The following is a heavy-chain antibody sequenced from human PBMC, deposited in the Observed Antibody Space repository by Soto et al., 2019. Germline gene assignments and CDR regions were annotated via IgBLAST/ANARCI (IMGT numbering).Heavy chain of an antibody. J-gene: IGHJ6*02. D-gene: IGHD1-1*01. CDR3: ARGVDAGVDV. Sequence: ASVKVSCKASGYTFTTYDINWVRQATGQGLGWLGWMSPNSGAAGYAQKFQGRVTMTRDTSMTTAYMELSNLRSEDTAMYYCARGVDAGVDVWGQGTTVIVSS. CDR2: MSPNSGAA. CDR1: GYTFTTYD. V-gene: IGHV1-8*01.